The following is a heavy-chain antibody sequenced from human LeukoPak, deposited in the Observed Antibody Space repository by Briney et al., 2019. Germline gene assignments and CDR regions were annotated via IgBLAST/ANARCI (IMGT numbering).Heavy chain of an antibody. CDR2: IYYSGST. Sequence: PSETLSLTCSVSGGSISSYYWSWIRQTPGKGLEWIEYIYYSGSTNYNPSLKNRVSISVDTSKNQFSLKLSSVTAADTAVYFCARHGASGRYLYYFDYWGQGTLVTVSS. D-gene: IGHD1-26*01. CDR1: GGSISSYY. V-gene: IGHV4-59*08. J-gene: IGHJ4*02. CDR3: ARHGASGRYLYYFDY.